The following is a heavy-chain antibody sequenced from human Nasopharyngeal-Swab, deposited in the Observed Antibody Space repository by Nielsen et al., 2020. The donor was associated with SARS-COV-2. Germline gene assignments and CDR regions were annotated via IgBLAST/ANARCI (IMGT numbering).Heavy chain of an antibody. D-gene: IGHD6-13*01. CDR3: ARRGGTAGSDAFDI. J-gene: IGHJ3*02. CDR2: IDPSDSYT. Sequence: VRQMPGKGLEWMGRIDPSDSYTNYSPSFQGHVTTSADKSISTAYLQWSSLKASDTAMYYCARRGGTAGSDAFDIWGQGTRVTVSS. V-gene: IGHV5-10-1*01.